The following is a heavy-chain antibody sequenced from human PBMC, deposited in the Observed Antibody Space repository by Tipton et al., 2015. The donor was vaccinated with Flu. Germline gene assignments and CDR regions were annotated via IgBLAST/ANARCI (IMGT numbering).Heavy chain of an antibody. Sequence: TLSLTCTVSGGSISSYYWSWIRQPAGKGLEWIGRIYTSGSTSYNPSLKSRVTMSVDTSKNQFSLKLSSVTAADTAVYYCARDAQEHCSSSSSCSEFDYWGQGTLVNVFS. CDR1: GGSISSYY. D-gene: IGHD2-2*01. V-gene: IGHV4-4*07. CDR3: ARDAQEHCSSSSSCSEFDY. CDR2: IYTSGST. J-gene: IGHJ4*02.